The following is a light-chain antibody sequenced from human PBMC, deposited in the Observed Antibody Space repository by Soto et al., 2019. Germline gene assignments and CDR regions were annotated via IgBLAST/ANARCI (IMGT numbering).Light chain of an antibody. V-gene: IGKV1-33*01. J-gene: IGKJ2*01. CDR1: QVISNY. Sequence: DIQMTQSASSLSASVGDRVTITCQASQVISNYVNWYQQKPGKAPKLLIYDISTLEIGVPSRFSGSGSGTDFTLTITGLQPEDIATYYGQQYEKLPYTFVQGTKLEI. CDR3: QQYEKLPYT. CDR2: DIS.